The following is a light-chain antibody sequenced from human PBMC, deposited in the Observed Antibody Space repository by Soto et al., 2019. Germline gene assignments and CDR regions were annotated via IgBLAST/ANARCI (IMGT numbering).Light chain of an antibody. CDR2: EAS. CDR1: HDIGNY. V-gene: IGKV1-5*01. CDR3: QQYTGYAPVCS. J-gene: IGKJ2*04. Sequence: DIQLTQSPSTLSASVGDRVIITCRASHDIGNYLAWYQQKPGKAPKHLIYEASNLRSGVPSRFSGSGSGKEFTLTISGLQPDNFATYYCQQYTGYAPVCSFGLGTKVDIK.